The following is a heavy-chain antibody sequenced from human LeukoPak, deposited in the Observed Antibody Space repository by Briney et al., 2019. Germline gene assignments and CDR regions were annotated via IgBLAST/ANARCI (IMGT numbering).Heavy chain of an antibody. CDR2: VYCTESA. J-gene: IGHJ5*02. CDR1: RDSLSSTSYH. CDR3: ERYAKGSYYWFDP. Sequence: SETLSLTCTVPRDSLSSTSYHSAWIRQPPGKGLEWIATVYCTESAYYNPSLKSRVTISVDTCNNQFSLQLSPVTTVNTDHSDFERYAKGSYYWFDPWGQGTLVTVSS. V-gene: IGHV4-39*01. D-gene: IGHD3-10*01.